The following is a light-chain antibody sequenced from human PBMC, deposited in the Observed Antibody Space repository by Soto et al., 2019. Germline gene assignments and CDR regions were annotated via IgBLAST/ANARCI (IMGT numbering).Light chain of an antibody. V-gene: IGLV2-23*01. CDR3: CAYVNSRSYV. CDR1: ISDVGRFDV. J-gene: IGLJ1*01. CDR2: EGS. Sequence: QSVLTQSASVSWSLGHSITIACTGTISDVGRFDVVSWYQQHPGQVPKLIIYEGSRRPSGVSSRFSGSKSGNTASLTISGPQAEEEADYYCCAYVNSRSYVFGSGTKVTV.